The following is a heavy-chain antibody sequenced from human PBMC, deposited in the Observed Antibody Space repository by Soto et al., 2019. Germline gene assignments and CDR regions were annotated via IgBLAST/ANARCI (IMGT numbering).Heavy chain of an antibody. CDR3: ARDGKDLTPSGMDV. CDR2: IWSGGNLK. J-gene: IGHJ6*02. Sequence: QVQLVESGGGVVQPERSLRVSCAASGFIFSRHAMHWVRQAPGKGLQWVAQIWSGGNLKYYSASVRGRFTISRDDSRSPVYLQMTSLGPDDTAVYYCARDGKDLTPSGMDVWGPGITVTVAS. CDR1: GFIFSRHA. D-gene: IGHD1-26*01. V-gene: IGHV3-33*01.